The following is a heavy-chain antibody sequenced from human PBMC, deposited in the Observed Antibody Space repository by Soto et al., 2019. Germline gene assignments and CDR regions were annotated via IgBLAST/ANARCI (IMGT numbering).Heavy chain of an antibody. CDR3: ARIGYSSSSNDY. CDR1: GFTFSNYW. J-gene: IGHJ4*02. CDR2: IKQDGGQT. D-gene: IGHD6-6*01. V-gene: IGHV3-7*05. Sequence: GGSLRLSCATSGFTFSNYWMTWVRQAPGKGLEWVANIKQDGGQTYYVDSVKGRFTVSRDNAKNSVYLQMNSLRAEDTAVYYCARIGYSSSSNDYWGQGTLVTVSS.